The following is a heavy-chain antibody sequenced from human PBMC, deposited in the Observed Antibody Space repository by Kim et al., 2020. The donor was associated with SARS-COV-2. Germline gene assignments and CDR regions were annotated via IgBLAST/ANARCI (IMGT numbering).Heavy chain of an antibody. CDR2: ISWNSGNI. Sequence: GGSLRLSCAASGFTFDDYAMHWVRQAPGKGLEWVSGISWNSGNIGYADSVKGRFTISRDNAKNSLYLQMNSLRAEDTALYYCAKVIGTGTGRWYGIDVWGRGTTVTVPS. CDR1: GFTFDDYA. D-gene: IGHD1-1*01. J-gene: IGHJ6*01. V-gene: IGHV3-9*01. CDR3: AKVIGTGTGRWYGIDV.